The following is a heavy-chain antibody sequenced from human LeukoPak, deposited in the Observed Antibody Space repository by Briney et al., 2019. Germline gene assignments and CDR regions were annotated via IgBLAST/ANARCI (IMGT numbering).Heavy chain of an antibody. CDR1: GGSFSGYY. CDR3: VREGFVYSGGYYYGGYCDF. CDR2: INHSGST. V-gene: IGHV4-34*01. J-gene: IGHJ4*02. D-gene: IGHD3-22*01. Sequence: KPSETLSLTCAVYGGSFSGYYWSWIRQPPGKGLEWIGEINHSGSTIYNPSLKSRVTISVDTYKNQFSLKLSSVTAAETAVYYCVREGFVYSGGYYYGGYCDFLGEATLVSDSS.